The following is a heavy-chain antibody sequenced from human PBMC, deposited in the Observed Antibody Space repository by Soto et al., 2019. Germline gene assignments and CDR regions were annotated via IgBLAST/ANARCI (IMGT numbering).Heavy chain of an antibody. CDR1: GITISDRS. J-gene: IGHJ4*02. V-gene: IGHV3-30-3*01. Sequence: GGSLRLSCAASGITISDRSMHWVRQAPGKGLEWLTFISYDGHNKVYADSVKGRFTISRDNSKSALYLEMNSLRPEDTAVYYCAREVWGTIGFDSWGQGTLVTVSS. CDR2: ISYDGHNK. CDR3: AREVWGTIGFDS. D-gene: IGHD3-9*01.